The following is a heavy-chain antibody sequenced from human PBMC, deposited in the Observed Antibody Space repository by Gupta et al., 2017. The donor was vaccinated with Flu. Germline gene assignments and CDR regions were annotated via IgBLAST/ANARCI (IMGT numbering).Heavy chain of an antibody. D-gene: IGHD3-22*01. Sequence: IYYSGSTYYNPSLKSRVTISVDTSKNQFSLKLSSVTAADTAVYYCARRFGNYYDSSGYYHVDAFDIWGQGTMVTVSS. CDR3: ARRFGNYYDSSGYYHVDAFDI. CDR2: IYYSGST. J-gene: IGHJ3*02. V-gene: IGHV4-39*01.